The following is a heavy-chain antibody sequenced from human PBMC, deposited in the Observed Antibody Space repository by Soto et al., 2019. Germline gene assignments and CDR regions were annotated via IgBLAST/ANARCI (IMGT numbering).Heavy chain of an antibody. D-gene: IGHD4-4*01. CDR1: GGSISSYY. Sequence: SETLSLTCTVSGGSISSYYWSWIRQPPGKGLEWIGYIYYSGSTNYNPSLKSRVTISVDTSKNQFSLKLSSVTAADTAVYYCARDLAHDYINDGPLWELYGMDVWGQGSTVTVCS. CDR2: IYYSGST. CDR3: ARDLAHDYINDGPLWELYGMDV. V-gene: IGHV4-59*01. J-gene: IGHJ6*02.